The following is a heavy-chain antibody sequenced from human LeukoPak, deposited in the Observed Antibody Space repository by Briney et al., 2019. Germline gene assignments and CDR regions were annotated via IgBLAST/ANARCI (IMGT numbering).Heavy chain of an antibody. CDR3: ARESYRYCSSTSCSKYYFDY. Sequence: PGEPLSLICAVYGGSFRGYYWSGIRQPPGKGVEGSGEINHSGSTNYNPSLKSRVTISVDTSKNQFSLKLSSVTAGDRAVYSCARESYRYCSSTSCSKYYFDYWGQGTLVTVSS. CDR1: GGSFRGYY. J-gene: IGHJ4*02. CDR2: INHSGST. D-gene: IGHD2-2*01. V-gene: IGHV4-34*01.